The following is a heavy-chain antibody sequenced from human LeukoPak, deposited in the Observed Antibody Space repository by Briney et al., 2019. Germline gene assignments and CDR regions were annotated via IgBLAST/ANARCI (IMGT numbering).Heavy chain of an antibody. J-gene: IGHJ4*02. CDR2: INTDGSST. V-gene: IGHV3-74*01. CDR1: GFTFRSYW. CDR3: ARDLPLYDFWSGYHGSSLGY. Sequence: GGSLRLSCAASGFTFRSYWMHWVRQAPGKGLVWVSRINTDGSSTSYADSVKGRFTISRDNAKNTLYLQMNSLRAEDTAVYYCARDLPLYDFWSGYHGSSLGYWGQGTLVTVSS. D-gene: IGHD3-3*01.